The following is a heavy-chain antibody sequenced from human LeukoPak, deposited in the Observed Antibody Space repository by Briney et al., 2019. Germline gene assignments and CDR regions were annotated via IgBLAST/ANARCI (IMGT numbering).Heavy chain of an antibody. Sequence: GGSLRLSCAASGFIFSNYGMHWVRQAPGKGLEWVSCIRYDGRIKHYADSVKGRFTISRDNSKNALYLQMNSLRTEDTAVYYCANGPHYNILTGYYKVRSHLDYWGQGTLVTVSS. CDR1: GFIFSNYG. V-gene: IGHV3-30*02. CDR3: ANGPHYNILTGYYKVRSHLDY. J-gene: IGHJ4*02. CDR2: IRYDGRIK. D-gene: IGHD3-9*01.